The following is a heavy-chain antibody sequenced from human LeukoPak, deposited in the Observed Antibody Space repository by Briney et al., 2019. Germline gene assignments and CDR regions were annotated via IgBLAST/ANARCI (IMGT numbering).Heavy chain of an antibody. CDR1: GGSISSYY. CDR3: ARDRVSDSSGWFYYYYYGMDV. Sequence: PSETLSLTCTVSGGSISSYYWSWIRQPPGKGLEWIGYIYYSGSTNYNPSLKSRVTISVDTSKNQFSLKLSSVTAADTAVYYCARDRVSDSSGWFYYYYYGMDVWGQGTTVTVSS. D-gene: IGHD6-19*01. CDR2: IYYSGST. V-gene: IGHV4-59*12. J-gene: IGHJ6*02.